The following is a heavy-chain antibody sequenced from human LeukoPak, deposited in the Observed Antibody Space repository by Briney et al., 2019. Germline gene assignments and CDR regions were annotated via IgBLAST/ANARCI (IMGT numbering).Heavy chain of an antibody. CDR1: GGSISSSSYY. J-gene: IGHJ4*02. CDR3: ARLPRGSYYDSSGCFDY. CDR2: IYYSGST. Sequence: PSETLSLTCTVSGGSISSSSYYWGWVRQPPGTGREWIGSIYYSGSTYYTPSLKSRVTISVDTSKNQFSLKLSSVTAADTAVYYCARLPRGSYYDSSGCFDYWGQGTLVTVSS. V-gene: IGHV4-39*01. D-gene: IGHD3-22*01.